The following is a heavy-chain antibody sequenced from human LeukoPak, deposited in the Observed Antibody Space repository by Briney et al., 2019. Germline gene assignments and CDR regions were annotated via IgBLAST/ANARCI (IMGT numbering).Heavy chain of an antibody. CDR1: GGSFSGYY. D-gene: IGHD3-16*02. CDR3: ARAKAYDYVWGSYRSCFDY. V-gene: IGHV4-34*01. Sequence: SETLSLTCAVYGGSFSGYYWSWIRQPPGKGLEWIGEINHSGSTNYNPSLKSRVTISVDTSKNQFSLKLSSVTAADTAVYYCARAKAYDYVWGSYRSCFDYWGQGTLVTVSS. J-gene: IGHJ4*02. CDR2: INHSGST.